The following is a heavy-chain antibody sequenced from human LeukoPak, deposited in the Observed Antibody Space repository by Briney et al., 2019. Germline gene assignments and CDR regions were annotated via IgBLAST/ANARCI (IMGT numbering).Heavy chain of an antibody. V-gene: IGHV5-51*01. J-gene: IGHJ4*02. Sequence: GESLKISCKGSGYKFNAYWIAWVRQMPGKGLEWMGIIYPDDSDTRYSPSFQGQVTISVDKSISTAYLQWSSLMASDSGMYYCARVEAGSRLDYWGQGTLVTVSS. CDR2: IYPDDSDT. CDR1: GYKFNAYW. CDR3: ARVEAGSRLDY. D-gene: IGHD6-19*01.